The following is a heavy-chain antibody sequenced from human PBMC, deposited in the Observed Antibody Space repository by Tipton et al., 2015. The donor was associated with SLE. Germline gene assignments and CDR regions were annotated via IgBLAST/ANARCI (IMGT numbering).Heavy chain of an antibody. V-gene: IGHV4-59*01. CDR1: GYSIISGYY. CDR3: ARLAEQGAFDI. D-gene: IGHD1-26*01. J-gene: IGHJ3*02. CDR2: VYDSGST. Sequence: GLVKPSETLSLICNVSGYSIISGYYWGWIRQPPGKGLEWIGYVYDSGSTNYNPPLKSRVTISIDTSKNQFTLKLTSVTAADTAVYYCARLAEQGAFDIWGQGTLVTVSS.